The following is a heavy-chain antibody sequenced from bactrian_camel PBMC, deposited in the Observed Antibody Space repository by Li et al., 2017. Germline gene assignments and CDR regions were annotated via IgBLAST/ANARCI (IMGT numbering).Heavy chain of an antibody. J-gene: IGHJ4*01. CDR3: AASGGQLGRWCYEFPVNWVSWLYN. D-gene: IGHD3*01. CDR1: GFTFGTYC. Sequence: HVQLVESGGGLVQPGGSLRLSCEVSGFTFGTYCTGWFRQAPGKEREEVAAIYAGGVSTSIAASVKGRFTISQDKDDNTVYLQMNNLKPEDTAMYHCAASGGQLGRWCYEFPVNWVSWLYNWGQGTQVTVS. V-gene: IGHV3S1*01. CDR2: IYAGGVST.